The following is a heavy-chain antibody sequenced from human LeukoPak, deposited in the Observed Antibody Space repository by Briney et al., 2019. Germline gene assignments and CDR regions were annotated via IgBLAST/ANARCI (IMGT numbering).Heavy chain of an antibody. D-gene: IGHD2-2*01. J-gene: IGHJ6*03. V-gene: IGHV1-69*05. Sequence: SVEVSCKASGGTFSSYAISWVRQAPGQGLEWMGGIIPIFGTANYAQKFQGRVTITTDESTSTAYMELSSLRSGDTAVYYCARAPGGYCSSTSCAYYYYYYMDVWGKGTTVTVSS. CDR1: GGTFSSYA. CDR3: ARAPGGYCSSTSCAYYYYYYMDV. CDR2: IIPIFGTA.